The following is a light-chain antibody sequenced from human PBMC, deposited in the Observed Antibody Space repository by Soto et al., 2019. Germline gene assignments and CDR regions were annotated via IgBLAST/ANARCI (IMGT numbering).Light chain of an antibody. CDR1: ASDVGSSNL. V-gene: IGLV2-23*01. J-gene: IGLJ1*01. Sequence: QSVLTQPASVSGSPGQSITISCTGTASDVGSSNLVSWYQQYPGKAPKLIIYEGRRRPSGVSGRFSGSKSGNTASLTISGLQAEDEADYYCCSFASRSTFYVFGTGTKLTVL. CDR2: EGR. CDR3: CSFASRSTFYV.